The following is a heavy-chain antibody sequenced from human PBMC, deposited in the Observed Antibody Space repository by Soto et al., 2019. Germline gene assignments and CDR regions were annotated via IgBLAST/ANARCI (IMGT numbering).Heavy chain of an antibody. CDR2: IYYSGST. Sequence: SETLSLTCTVSGGSISSSGYYWGWIRQPPGKGLEWIGSIYYSGSTYYNPSLKSRVTISVDTSKNQFSLKLSSVTAADTAVYYCARRVPAAYFDYWGQGTLVTVSS. D-gene: IGHD2-2*01. CDR3: ARRVPAAYFDY. CDR1: GGSISSSGYY. V-gene: IGHV4-39*01. J-gene: IGHJ4*02.